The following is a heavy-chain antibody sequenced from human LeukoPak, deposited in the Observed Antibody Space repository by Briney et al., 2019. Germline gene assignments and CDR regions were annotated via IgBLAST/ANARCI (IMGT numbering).Heavy chain of an antibody. CDR2: INPNSGGT. CDR1: GYTFTGYY. Sequence: ASVKVSCKASGYTFTGYYMHWVRQAPGQGLEWMGWINPNSGGTNYAQEFQGRATMTRDTSISTAYMELSRLRSDDTAVYYCARDTGSYDTFDYWGQGTLVTVSS. J-gene: IGHJ4*02. V-gene: IGHV1-2*02. CDR3: ARDTGSYDTFDY. D-gene: IGHD3-16*01.